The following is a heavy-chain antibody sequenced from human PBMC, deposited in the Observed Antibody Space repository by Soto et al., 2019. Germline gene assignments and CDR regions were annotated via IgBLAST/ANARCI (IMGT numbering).Heavy chain of an antibody. CDR2: IIPIFGTA. D-gene: IGHD2-15*01. CDR3: AREGGYCSGGSCSFDAFDI. V-gene: IGHV1-69*12. CDR1: GGTFSSYA. J-gene: IGHJ3*02. Sequence: QVQLVQSGAEVKKPGSSVKVSCKASGGTFSSYAISWVRQAPGQGLEWMGGIIPIFGTANYAQKFQGRVTITADESTGTAYMELSSLRSEDTAVYYCAREGGYCSGGSCSFDAFDIWGQGTMVTVSS.